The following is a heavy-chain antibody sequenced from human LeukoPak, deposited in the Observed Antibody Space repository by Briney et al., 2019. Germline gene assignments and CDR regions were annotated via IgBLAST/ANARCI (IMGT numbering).Heavy chain of an antibody. CDR3: ARRLAVTGIYCFDH. D-gene: IGHD6-19*01. CDR1: GGSISTYY. Sequence: SETLSLTCTVSGGSISTYYWSWIRQPPGKGLEWIGYVYYSGATNYNPSLKGRVTISLDTSKNQFYVRLTSVTAADTAGYYCARRLAVTGIYCFDHWGQGTPVTVSS. CDR2: VYYSGAT. J-gene: IGHJ4*02. V-gene: IGHV4-59*08.